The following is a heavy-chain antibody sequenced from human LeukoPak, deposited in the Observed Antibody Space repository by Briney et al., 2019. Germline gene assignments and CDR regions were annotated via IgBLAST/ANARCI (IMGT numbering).Heavy chain of an antibody. CDR1: GRCFSGFY. J-gene: IGHJ3*02. CDR3: ARLTPYYDFWSGYYHDAFDI. Sequence: SETLSLTCAVYGRCFSGFYWSWIRQPPGKGLEWIGEINHSGSTNYNPSLKSRVTISVDTSKNQFSLKLSSVTAADTAVYYCARLTPYYDFWSGYYHDAFDIWGQGTMVTVSS. D-gene: IGHD3-3*01. V-gene: IGHV4-34*01. CDR2: INHSGST.